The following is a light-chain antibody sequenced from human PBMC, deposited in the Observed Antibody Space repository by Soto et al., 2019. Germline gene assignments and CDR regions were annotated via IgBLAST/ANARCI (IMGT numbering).Light chain of an antibody. CDR1: QSISSW. J-gene: IGKJ1*01. Sequence: DIQMTQSPSTLSASVGDRVTITCRASQSISSWLAWYQQEPGKAPKLLIYDASTLESGVPSRFSGSGSGTEFTLTITSLQPDDFATYYCQQYNGYYRTFGQGTKVEIK. CDR2: DAS. CDR3: QQYNGYYRT. V-gene: IGKV1-5*01.